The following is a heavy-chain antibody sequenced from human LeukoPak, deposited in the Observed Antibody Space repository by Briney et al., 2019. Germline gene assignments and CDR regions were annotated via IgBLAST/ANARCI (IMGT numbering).Heavy chain of an antibody. V-gene: IGHV1-69*05. D-gene: IGHD4-17*01. CDR3: ARDVHGDYGSGWFDP. CDR1: GGTFNNSA. J-gene: IGHJ5*02. Sequence: SVKVSCKTSGGTFNNSAISWVRQAPGQGLEWLGGIMPLFGTAGYAQKFQGRVTITKDESTRTVYLELTSLTSDDTAVYYCARDVHGDYGSGWFDPWGQGTLVSVCS. CDR2: IMPLFGTA.